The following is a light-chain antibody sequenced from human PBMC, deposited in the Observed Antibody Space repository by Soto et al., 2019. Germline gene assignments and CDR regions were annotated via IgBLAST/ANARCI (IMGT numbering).Light chain of an antibody. Sequence: QSALTQPPSASATPGQRVTISCSGASSNIAWYQHLPGTSPKLLIYNNNQRPSGVPDRFSGSKSGTSASLAISGLRSEDEADYYCAAWDDSLSGPYVFGTGTKLTVL. CDR1: SSNIA. CDR3: AAWDDSLSGPYV. J-gene: IGLJ1*01. V-gene: IGLV1-47*01. CDR2: NNN.